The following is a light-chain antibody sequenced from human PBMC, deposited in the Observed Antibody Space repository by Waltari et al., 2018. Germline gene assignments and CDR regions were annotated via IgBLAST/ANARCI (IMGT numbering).Light chain of an antibody. CDR2: QDT. Sequence: SYELTQPPSVSVSPGQTASITCSGDKLGDKYASWYQQKPGQSPVLVIYQDTKRPSGIPERFSGSNSGNTATLTISGTQAMDEADYYCQAWDTSARFGGGTKLTVL. CDR1: KLGDKY. J-gene: IGLJ2*01. V-gene: IGLV3-1*01. CDR3: QAWDTSAR.